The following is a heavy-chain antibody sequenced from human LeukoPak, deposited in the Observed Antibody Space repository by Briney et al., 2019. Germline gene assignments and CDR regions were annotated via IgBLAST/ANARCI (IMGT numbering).Heavy chain of an antibody. CDR1: GGSIGSSSYY. D-gene: IGHD3-22*01. CDR2: IYYSGST. V-gene: IGHV4-39*07. Sequence: SETLSPTCTVSGGSIGSSSYYWGWIRQPPGKGLEWIGSIYYSGSTYYNPSLKSRVTISVDTSKNQFSLKLSSVTAADTAVYYCARAVPTYYYDSSGYLTSHFDYWGQGTLVTVSS. CDR3: ARAVPTYYYDSSGYLTSHFDY. J-gene: IGHJ4*02.